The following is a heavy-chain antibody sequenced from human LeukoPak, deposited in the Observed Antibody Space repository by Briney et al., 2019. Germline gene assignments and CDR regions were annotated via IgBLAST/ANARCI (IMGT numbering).Heavy chain of an antibody. CDR3: AKDYLYYDSSGHDY. CDR2: ISGSGGST. V-gene: IGHV3-23*01. CDR1: GFTFSSYA. J-gene: IGHJ4*02. Sequence: GGSLRLSCAASGFTFSSYAMSWVRQAPGKGLEWVSAISGSGGSTYYADSVKGRFTISRDNSKNTLYLQMSSLRAEDTAVYYCAKDYLYYDSSGHDYWGQGTLVTVSS. D-gene: IGHD3-22*01.